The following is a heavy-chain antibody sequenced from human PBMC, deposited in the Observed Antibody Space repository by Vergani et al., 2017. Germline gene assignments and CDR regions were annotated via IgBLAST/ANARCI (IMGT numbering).Heavy chain of an antibody. D-gene: IGHD6-13*01. V-gene: IGHV1-46*01. CDR2: IIPIIRLA. Sequence: QVQLVQSGAEVPMPGASVKVSCKASGHSLSSDYLHWIRQAPGQGLEWMGRIIPIIRLATSAQKFQDRVKITGDTSTNTVYMEMNNLRSEDTAVYYCARRISSWTGYMDVWGKGTTVTVSS. J-gene: IGHJ6*03. CDR1: GHSLSSDY. CDR3: ARRISSWTGYMDV.